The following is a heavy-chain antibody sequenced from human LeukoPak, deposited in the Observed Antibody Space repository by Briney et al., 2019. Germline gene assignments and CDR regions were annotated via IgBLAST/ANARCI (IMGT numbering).Heavy chain of an antibody. CDR1: GFTLSSYW. Sequence: HPGGSLRLSCAASGFTLSSYWMSWVRQAPGKGLEWVANIKEDGGEKYYVDSVKGRFTISRDNARNSLYLQMNSLRVEDTAVYYCARARFETTVTALIRKKNYYYYYMDVWGKGTTVTVSS. V-gene: IGHV3-7*01. D-gene: IGHD4-17*01. J-gene: IGHJ6*03. CDR2: IKEDGGEK. CDR3: ARARFETTVTALIRKKNYYYYYMDV.